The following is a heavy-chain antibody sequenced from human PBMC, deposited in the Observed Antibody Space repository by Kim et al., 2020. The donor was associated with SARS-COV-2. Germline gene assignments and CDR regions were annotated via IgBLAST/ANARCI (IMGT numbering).Heavy chain of an antibody. D-gene: IGHD3-10*01. CDR2: INAGNGNT. CDR3: ASPLKFGEFIYGMDV. Sequence: ASVKVSCKASGYTFTSYAMHWVRQAPGQRLEWMGWINAGNGNTKYSQKFQGRVTITRDTSASTAYMELSSLRSEDTAVYYCASPLKFGEFIYGMDVWGQGTTVTVSS. V-gene: IGHV1-3*01. CDR1: GYTFTSYA. J-gene: IGHJ6*02.